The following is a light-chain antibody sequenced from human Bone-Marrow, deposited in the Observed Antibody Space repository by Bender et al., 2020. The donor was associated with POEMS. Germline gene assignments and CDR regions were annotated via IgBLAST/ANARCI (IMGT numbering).Light chain of an antibody. J-gene: IGLJ1*01. CDR2: AVT. V-gene: IGLV2-23*02. Sequence: QSVLTQPPSASGSPGQSITISCTGTSSDVGSYNFVSWYQQHPGKVPRLLIYAVTKRPSGISNRFSGSKSGNTASLTISGLQAEDEADYYCCSYADSSTLVLGTGTKVTVL. CDR3: CSYADSSTLV. CDR1: SSDVGSYNF.